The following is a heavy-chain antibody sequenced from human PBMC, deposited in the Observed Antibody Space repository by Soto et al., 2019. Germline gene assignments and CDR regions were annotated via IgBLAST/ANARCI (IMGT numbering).Heavy chain of an antibody. Sequence: QVQLVQSGAEVKKPGSSVKVSCKASGGTFSSYAISWVRQAPGQGLEWMGGIIRIFGKANYAQKFQGRGTITAHESTRTASMELSSLRSEDTAVYYCARRRSNYYYYYGIDVWGQGTTVTVSS. CDR2: IIRIFGKA. CDR1: GGTFSSYA. V-gene: IGHV1-69*01. D-gene: IGHD4-4*01. CDR3: ARRRSNYYYYYGIDV. J-gene: IGHJ6*02.